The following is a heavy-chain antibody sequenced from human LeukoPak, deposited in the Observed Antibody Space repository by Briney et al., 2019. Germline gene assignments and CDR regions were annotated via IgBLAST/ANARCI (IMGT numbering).Heavy chain of an antibody. J-gene: IGHJ5*02. V-gene: IGHV3-23*01. CDR1: GFTFNNYA. D-gene: IGHD3-22*01. Sequence: GGSLRLSCAASGFTFNNYAMNWVRQAPGKGLEWVSVISGSGDSTYYADSVKGWFTISRDNSKNTLYLQMNSLRAEDTAVYYCAKDYYHDSSGYYYRVSNWFDPWGQGTLVTVSS. CDR3: AKDYYHDSSGYYYRVSNWFDP. CDR2: ISGSGDST.